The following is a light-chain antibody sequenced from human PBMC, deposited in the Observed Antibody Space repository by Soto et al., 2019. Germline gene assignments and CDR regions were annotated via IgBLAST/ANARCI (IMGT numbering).Light chain of an antibody. CDR3: HQYGSSPWT. CDR1: QSVSSAR. J-gene: IGKJ1*01. V-gene: IGKV3-20*01. Sequence: EIVLTQSPAPLSLSPGERATLSCRASQSVSSARLAWFQQKPGQAPRLLIYGASSRAPGIPDRFSGSGSETDFTLTITRLESEDFAVYSCHQYGSSPWTFGQGTKVDIK. CDR2: GAS.